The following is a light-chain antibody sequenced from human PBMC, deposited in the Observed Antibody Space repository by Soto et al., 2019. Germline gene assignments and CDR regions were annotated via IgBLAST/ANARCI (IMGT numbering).Light chain of an antibody. CDR3: QQYNNWPPMYT. CDR1: QSVGSN. Sequence: EIVMTQSPATLSVSPGERVTLSCRASQSVGSNLAWYHQKPGQAPRLLIYEASTRATGIPATFSGSGSATEFTLTISSLQSEDFAVYYCQQYNNWPPMYTFGQGTKLEIK. V-gene: IGKV3-15*01. CDR2: EAS. J-gene: IGKJ2*01.